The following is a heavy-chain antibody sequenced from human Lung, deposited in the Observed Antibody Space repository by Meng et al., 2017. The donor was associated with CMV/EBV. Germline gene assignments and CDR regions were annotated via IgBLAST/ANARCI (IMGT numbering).Heavy chain of an antibody. CDR2: IPHRGSS. Sequence: QGRFREPGPALVKPSETLSLTCAVSGDSITNHNWWAWVRQPPGKGLEWIGEIPHRGSSAYNPSLKSRVSMSIDKSKNQFSLKLTSVTAADTAVYHCLRRSGGSVWGQGTLVTVSS. CDR3: LRRSGGSV. J-gene: IGHJ1*01. V-gene: IGHV4-4*02. D-gene: IGHD3-10*01. CDR1: GDSITNHNW.